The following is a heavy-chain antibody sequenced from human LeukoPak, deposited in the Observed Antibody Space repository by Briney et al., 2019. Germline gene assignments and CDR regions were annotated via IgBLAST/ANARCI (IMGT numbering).Heavy chain of an antibody. V-gene: IGHV1-46*01. D-gene: IGHD3-10*01. CDR3: ARGPSLWFGELLGLLWY. J-gene: IGHJ4*02. CDR1: GYTFTSYY. Sequence: GASVKVSCKASGYTFTSYYMHWVRQAPGRGLEWMGIINPSGGSTSYAQKFQGRVTMTRDTSTSTVYMELSSLRSEDTAVYYRARGPSLWFGELLGLLWYWGQGTLVTVSS. CDR2: INPSGGST.